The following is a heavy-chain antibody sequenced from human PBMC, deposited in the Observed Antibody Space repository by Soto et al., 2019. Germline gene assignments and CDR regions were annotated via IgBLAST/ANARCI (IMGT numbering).Heavy chain of an antibody. J-gene: IGHJ6*02. D-gene: IGHD3-22*01. CDR2: ISPYTGDT. Sequence: QIQLMQSGAEVKKPGASVTVSCKGSGYTFTRHAISWVRQAPGLGLEWMGWISPYTGDTKYARNLQGRVTMTTDTPTSTAYMELRSLRSDDTAVYYCAADSSGSTADYHYYYGMDVWGQGTTVTVSS. CDR1: GYTFTRHA. CDR3: AADSSGSTADYHYYYGMDV. V-gene: IGHV1-18*01.